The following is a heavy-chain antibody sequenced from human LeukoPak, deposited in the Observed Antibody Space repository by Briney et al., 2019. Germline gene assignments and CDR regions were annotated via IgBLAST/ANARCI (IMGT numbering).Heavy chain of an antibody. CDR2: INHSGST. Sequence: SETLSLTCTVSGGSISSYYWSWIRQPPGKGLEWIGEINHSGSTNYNPSLKSRVTISVDTSKNQFSLKLSSVTAADTAVYYCARGPPYIAVVTAIGFFDYWGQGTLVTVSS. CDR1: GGSISSYY. J-gene: IGHJ4*02. D-gene: IGHD2-21*02. CDR3: ARGPPYIAVVTAIGFFDY. V-gene: IGHV4-34*01.